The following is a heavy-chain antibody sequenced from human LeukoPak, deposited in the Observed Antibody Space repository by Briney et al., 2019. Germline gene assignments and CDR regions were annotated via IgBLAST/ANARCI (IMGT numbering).Heavy chain of an antibody. J-gene: IGHJ5*02. Sequence: SETLSLNCAVSGYSISSGYYWGWIRQPPGKGLEWIGSIYHSGSTYYNPSLKSRVTISVDTSKNQFSLKLSSVTAADTAVYYCARNYDIWGGFDPWGQGTLVTVSS. CDR3: ARNYDIWGGFDP. V-gene: IGHV4-38-2*01. D-gene: IGHD3-9*01. CDR2: IYHSGST. CDR1: GYSISSGYY.